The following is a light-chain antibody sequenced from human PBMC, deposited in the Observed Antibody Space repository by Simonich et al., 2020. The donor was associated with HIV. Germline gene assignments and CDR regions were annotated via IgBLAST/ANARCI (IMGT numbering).Light chain of an antibody. CDR3: QQYYSTPPT. CDR2: WAS. Sequence: DIVMTQSPDSLAVSLGERATINCKSSQSVLYSSNNKNYLVWYQQKPGQPPKLLIYWASTRESGVPDRFSASGSGTDFTRSISSLQAEDVAVYYCQQYYSTPPTFGQGTKVEIK. J-gene: IGKJ1*01. CDR1: QSVLYSSNNKNY. V-gene: IGKV4-1*01.